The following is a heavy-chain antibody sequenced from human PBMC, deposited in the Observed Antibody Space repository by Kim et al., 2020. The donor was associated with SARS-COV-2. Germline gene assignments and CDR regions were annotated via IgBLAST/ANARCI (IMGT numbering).Heavy chain of an antibody. CDR2: IYYSGST. CDR3: ARLYYYGSGSYRSHYYYGMAV. CDR1: GGSISSGGYY. D-gene: IGHD3-10*01. J-gene: IGHJ6*02. Sequence: SETLSLTCTVSGGSISSGGYYCSWIRQHPGKGLEWIGYIYYSGSTDYNPSLKSRVTISVDTSKNQFSLKLSSVTAADTAVYYCARLYYYGSGSYRSHYYYGMAVWGQGTTVTVSS. V-gene: IGHV4-31*03.